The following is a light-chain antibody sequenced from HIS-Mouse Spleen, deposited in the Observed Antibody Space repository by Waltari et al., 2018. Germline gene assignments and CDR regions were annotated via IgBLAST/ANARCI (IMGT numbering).Light chain of an antibody. Sequence: DIVMTPSPLSLPVTPGEPASIACRSSQSLLHSNGYNYLDWYLQKPGQSTQGLIDWGSTRTTGGLDRISGRGAGADVTLRISRVKAEDVGVYYCMHALQTPCPLGPGTKVDIK. CDR2: WGS. V-gene: IGKV2-28*01. J-gene: IGKJ3*01. CDR1: QSLLHSNGYNY. CDR3: MHALQTPCP.